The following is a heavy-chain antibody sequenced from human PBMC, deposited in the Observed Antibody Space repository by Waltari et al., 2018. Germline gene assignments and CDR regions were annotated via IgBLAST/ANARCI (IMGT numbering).Heavy chain of an antibody. Sequence: EVQLVESGGGLVQPGGSLRLSCAASGFTFSSYSMNWVRQAPGKGLLWVSYISRSSITSYYADSVKGRFTISRDKAKNSLYLQMNSLRAEDTAVYYCARGRGDDAFDIWGQGTMVTVSS. J-gene: IGHJ3*02. CDR2: ISRSSITS. D-gene: IGHD3-10*01. CDR3: ARGRGDDAFDI. V-gene: IGHV3-48*01. CDR1: GFTFSSYS.